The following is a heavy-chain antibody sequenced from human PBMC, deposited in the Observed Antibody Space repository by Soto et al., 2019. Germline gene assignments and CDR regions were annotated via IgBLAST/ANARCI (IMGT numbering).Heavy chain of an antibody. J-gene: IGHJ5*02. V-gene: IGHV3-74*01. D-gene: IGHD2-2*02. CDR2: IHSDGSST. CDR1: GFTFSSYW. Sequence: GGSLRLSCAASGFTFSSYWMHWVRQAPGKGLVWVSRIHSDGSSTTYADSVKGRFTISRDNAKNTLYLQMNSLRAEDTAVYYCATGYCTSASCYIANDNWFDPWGQGTLVTVSS. CDR3: ATGYCTSASCYIANDNWFDP.